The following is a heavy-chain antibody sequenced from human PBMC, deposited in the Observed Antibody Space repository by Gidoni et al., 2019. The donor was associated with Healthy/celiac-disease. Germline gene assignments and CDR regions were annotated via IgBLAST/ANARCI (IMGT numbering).Heavy chain of an antibody. J-gene: IGHJ6*02. D-gene: IGHD3-10*01. V-gene: IGHV4-34*01. CDR3: ARARWYYGSGSPHYYGMDV. CDR2: INHSGST. Sequence: QVQLQQWGAGLLKPSETLSLTCAVYGGSFSGYYWSWIRQPPGKGLEWIGEINHSGSTNYNPSLKSRVTISVDTSKNQFSLKLSSVTAADTAVYYCARARWYYGSGSPHYYGMDVWGQGTTVTVSS. CDR1: GGSFSGYY.